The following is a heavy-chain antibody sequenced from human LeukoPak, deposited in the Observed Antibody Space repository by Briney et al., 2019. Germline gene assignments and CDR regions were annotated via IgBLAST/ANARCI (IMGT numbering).Heavy chain of an antibody. D-gene: IGHD3-10*02. CDR2: ISSSGGTI. V-gene: IGHV3-48*03. J-gene: IGHJ6*04. Sequence: PGGSLRLSCAVSGFTVSTDYMNWVRQAPGKGLEWVSYISSSGGTIYYADSVKGRFTISRDNAKNSLYLQMNSLRAEDTAVYYCAELGITMIGGVWGKGTTVTISS. CDR3: AELGITMIGGV. CDR1: GFTVSTDY.